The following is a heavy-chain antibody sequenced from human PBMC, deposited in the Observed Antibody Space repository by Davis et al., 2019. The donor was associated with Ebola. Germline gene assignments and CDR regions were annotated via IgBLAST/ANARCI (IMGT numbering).Heavy chain of an antibody. V-gene: IGHV1-24*01. CDR1: AYTLTELS. Sequence: ASVKVSCNVSAYTLTELSIHWVRQAPGQGLDWLGGFDPEDGETIYAQNFQGRVTMTEDTSTDTAYMEMSSLRSEDTAVYYCTRLRTSVTTWRWYDPWAREPWSPSPQ. J-gene: IGHJ5*02. D-gene: IGHD4-17*01. CDR2: FDPEDGET. CDR3: TRLRTSVTTWRWYDP.